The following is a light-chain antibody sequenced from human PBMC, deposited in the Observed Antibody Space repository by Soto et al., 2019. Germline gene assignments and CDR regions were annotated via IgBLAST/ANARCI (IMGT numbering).Light chain of an antibody. CDR2: DVS. Sequence: QSVLTQPASVSGSPGQSITISCTGTSSDIGGYNYVSWYQQHPGKAPKRMIHDVSIRPSGVSNRFSGSKSGNTASLTISGLQAEDEADYYCSSYTSSSAYVFGSGSKLTVL. CDR3: SSYTSSSAYV. V-gene: IGLV2-14*03. CDR1: SSDIGGYNY. J-gene: IGLJ1*01.